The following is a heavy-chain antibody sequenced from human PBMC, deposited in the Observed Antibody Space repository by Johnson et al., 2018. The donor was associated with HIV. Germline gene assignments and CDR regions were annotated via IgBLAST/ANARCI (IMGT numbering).Heavy chain of an antibody. CDR2: IYNSGST. D-gene: IGHD2-15*01. CDR1: GFTVSSNY. CDR3: ARDHLRRSHAFDI. V-gene: IGHV3-53*01. J-gene: IGHJ3*02. Sequence: VQLVESGGGLIQSGASLRLSCPASGFTVSSNYMCWVRQPPGTGLAWVSIIYNSGSTYYADSVKGRFTISRDNSKNTLYLQMNSLRAEDTAVYYCARDHLRRSHAFDIWGQGTMVTVSS.